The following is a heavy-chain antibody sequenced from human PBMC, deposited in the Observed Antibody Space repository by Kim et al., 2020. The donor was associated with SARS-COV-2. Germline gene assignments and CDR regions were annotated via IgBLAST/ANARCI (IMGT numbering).Heavy chain of an antibody. Sequence: SETLSLTCAAYGCSFSGYYWSWIRQPPGKGLEWIGEINHSESTNYNPTLKSRVTISVDTSKNQSSLKLSSVTAADTAVYYCGRASSGGWRGDWFDPWGQGDLVTVSA. CDR1: GCSFSGYY. J-gene: IGHJ5*02. D-gene: IGHD3-10*01. CDR3: GRASSGGWRGDWFDP. V-gene: IGHV4-34*01. CDR2: INHSEST.